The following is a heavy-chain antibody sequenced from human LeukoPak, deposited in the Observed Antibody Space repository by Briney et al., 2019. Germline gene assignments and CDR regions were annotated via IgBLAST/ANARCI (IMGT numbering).Heavy chain of an antibody. CDR2: ISSSTSTI. D-gene: IGHD3-10*01. Sequence: GGSLRLSCAASGFTLSSYGMNWVRQAPGKGLEWVSYISSSTSTITYADSVRGRFTISRDNAENSLYLQMNSLRAEDTAVYYCARGARGSGTASDYWGQGTLVTVSS. CDR3: ARGARGSGTASDY. CDR1: GFTLSSYG. J-gene: IGHJ4*02. V-gene: IGHV3-48*01.